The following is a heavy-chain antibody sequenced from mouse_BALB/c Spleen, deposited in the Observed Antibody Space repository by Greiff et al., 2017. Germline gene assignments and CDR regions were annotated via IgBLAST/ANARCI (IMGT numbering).Heavy chain of an antibody. V-gene: IGHV1-14*01. CDR3: ARGGGDYAMDY. CDR1: GYTFTSYV. Sequence: LQESGPELVKPGASVKMSCKASGYTFTSYVMHWVKQKPGQGLEWIGYINPYNDGTKYNEKFKGKATLTSDKSSSTAYMELSSLTSEDSAVYYCARGGGDYAMDYWGQGTSVTVSS. J-gene: IGHJ4*01. CDR2: INPYNDGT.